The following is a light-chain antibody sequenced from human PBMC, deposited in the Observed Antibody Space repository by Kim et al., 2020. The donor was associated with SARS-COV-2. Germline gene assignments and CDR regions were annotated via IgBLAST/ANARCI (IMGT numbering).Light chain of an antibody. V-gene: IGLV6-57*04. Sequence: NFMLTQPHSVSESPGKTVTISCTRSSGSIVRNYVQWYQQRPGSAPTTVIYEDNQRPSGVPDRFSGSIDSSSNSASLTISGLQTEDEADYYCQSYDDTTHVVFGGGTKVTVL. CDR2: EDN. CDR3: QSYDDTTHVV. CDR1: SGSIVRNY. J-gene: IGLJ2*01.